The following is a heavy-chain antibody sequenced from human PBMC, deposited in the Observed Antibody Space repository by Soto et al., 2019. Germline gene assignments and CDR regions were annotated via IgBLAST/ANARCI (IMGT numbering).Heavy chain of an antibody. Sequence: PSETLSLTCAVSGGSFSGYYWIWIRQSPGKGLEWIGEIIHDGSTNYNPSLKSRVTISVDTSKNQFSLKLTSVTAADTAVYYCARGVLVTVYATFDYWGQGTPVTVSS. J-gene: IGHJ4*02. CDR2: IIHDGST. V-gene: IGHV4-34*01. CDR1: GGSFSGYY. CDR3: ARGVLVTVYATFDY. D-gene: IGHD2-8*01.